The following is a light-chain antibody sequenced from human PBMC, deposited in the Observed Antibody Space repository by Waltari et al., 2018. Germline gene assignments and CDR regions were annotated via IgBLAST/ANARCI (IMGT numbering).Light chain of an antibody. J-gene: IGKJ5*01. Sequence: DVVLTQSPLSLPVTPGEPASISCRSSQSLLHSSGYNYLDWYLQKPGQSPQLLIYLGSSRASGVPARFTGSGSGTDFTLRITRVEAEDVGLYYCMQALHSITFGQGTRLEIK. CDR1: QSLLHSSGYNY. V-gene: IGKV2-28*01. CDR3: MQALHSIT. CDR2: LGS.